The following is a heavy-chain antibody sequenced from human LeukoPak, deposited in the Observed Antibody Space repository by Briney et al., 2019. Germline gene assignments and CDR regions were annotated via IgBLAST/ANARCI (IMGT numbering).Heavy chain of an antibody. CDR3: ARGAMVRGVIPRFDY. CDR2: IYYGGST. J-gene: IGHJ4*02. CDR1: GGSISSGDYY. V-gene: IGHV4-30-4*01. Sequence: SSQTLSLTCTVSGGSISSGDYYWSWIRQPPGKGLEWIGYIYYGGSTYYNPSLKSRVTISVDTSKNQFSLKLSSVTAADTAVYYCARGAMVRGVIPRFDYWGQGTLVTVSS. D-gene: IGHD3-10*01.